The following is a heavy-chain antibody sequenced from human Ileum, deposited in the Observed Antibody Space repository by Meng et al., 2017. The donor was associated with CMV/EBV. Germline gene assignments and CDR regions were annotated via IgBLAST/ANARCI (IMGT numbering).Heavy chain of an antibody. J-gene: IGHJ5*02. CDR2: IYTDSGDT. CDR1: GYSVTNVA. Sequence: YCKASGYSVTNVAIHWVRQAPGQRLEWMGWIYTDSGDTKVSQKFQGRVSVTRDTTATTAYMELTSLRSEDTAVYYCARGVISYHDSWGQGTLVTVSS. V-gene: IGHV1-3*04. CDR3: ARGVISYHDS. D-gene: IGHD3-16*01.